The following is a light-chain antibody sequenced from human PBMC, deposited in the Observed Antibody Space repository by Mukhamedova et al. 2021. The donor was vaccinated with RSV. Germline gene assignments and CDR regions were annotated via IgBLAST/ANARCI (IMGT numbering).Light chain of an antibody. CDR2: RAS. Sequence: APKLLIYRASDLARGVPLRFTGSGSGTDFSLTISSLQPDDFATYYCQQYNSQSKTFGQGTKVEIK. J-gene: IGKJ1*01. V-gene: IGKV1-5*03. CDR3: QQYNSQSKT.